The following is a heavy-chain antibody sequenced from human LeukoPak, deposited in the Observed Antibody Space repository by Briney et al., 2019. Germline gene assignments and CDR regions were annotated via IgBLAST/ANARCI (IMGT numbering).Heavy chain of an antibody. Sequence: GGSLRLSCAASGFTFSSYGIHWVRQAPGKGLEWVAFIRYDGSNKYYADSVKGRFTISRDNSKNTLYVQMNSLRAEDTAVYYCAKDFEMSGWYGFDYWGQGTLVTVSS. CDR2: IRYDGSNK. CDR3: AKDFEMSGWYGFDY. CDR1: GFTFSSYG. J-gene: IGHJ4*02. V-gene: IGHV3-30*02. D-gene: IGHD6-19*01.